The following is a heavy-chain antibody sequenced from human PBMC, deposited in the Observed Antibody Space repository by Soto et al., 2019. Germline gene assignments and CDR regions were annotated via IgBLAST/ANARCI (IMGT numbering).Heavy chain of an antibody. CDR1: GFTFSSYG. D-gene: IGHD4-17*01. Sequence: ESGGGVVQPGRSLRLSCAASGFTFSSYGMHWVRQAPGKGLEWVAVISYDGSNKYYADSVKGRFTISRDNSKNTLYLQMNSLRAEDTAVYYCAKEKADDYGAYYYYMDVWGKGTTVTVSS. CDR2: ISYDGSNK. CDR3: AKEKADDYGAYYYYMDV. V-gene: IGHV3-30*18. J-gene: IGHJ6*03.